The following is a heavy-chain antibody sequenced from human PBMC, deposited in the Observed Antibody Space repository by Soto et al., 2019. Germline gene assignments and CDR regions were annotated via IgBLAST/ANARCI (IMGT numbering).Heavy chain of an antibody. CDR2: ISAYNGNT. V-gene: IGHV1-18*04. D-gene: IGHD3-3*01. Sequence: RASVKVSCKASGYTFTSYGISWVRQAPGQGLEWMGWISAYNGNTNYAQKLQGRVTMTTDTSTSTAYMELRSLRSDDTAVYYCARGGVTIFGVVLYGMDVWGQGTTVTVSS. J-gene: IGHJ6*02. CDR3: ARGGVTIFGVVLYGMDV. CDR1: GYTFTSYG.